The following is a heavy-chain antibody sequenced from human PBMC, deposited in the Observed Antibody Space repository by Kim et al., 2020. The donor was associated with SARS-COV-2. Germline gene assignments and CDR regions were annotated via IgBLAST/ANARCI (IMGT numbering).Heavy chain of an antibody. D-gene: IGHD3-22*01. CDR1: GYTFASSW. CDR2: IYPGDSDA. J-gene: IGHJ4*02. V-gene: IGHV5-51*01. CDR3: ARRSSGYSFDH. Sequence: GESLKISCKGSGYTFASSWIGWVRQMPGKGLEWMGVIYPGDSDARYSPSFQGQVTISVDKSISTAYLQWSSLEASDTAMYYCARRSSGYSFDHWGQGTQVTVCS.